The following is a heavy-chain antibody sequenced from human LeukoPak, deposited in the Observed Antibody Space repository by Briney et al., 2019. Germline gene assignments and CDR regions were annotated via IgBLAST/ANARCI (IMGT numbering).Heavy chain of an antibody. D-gene: IGHD4-11*01. Sequence: SETLCLTCTVSGGPISSGGYYWSWIRQPPGKGLEWIGYIYHSGSTYYNPSLKSRVTISVDRSKNQFSLKLSSVTAADTAVYYCAGGNYKVHPLFDYWGQGTLVTVSS. V-gene: IGHV4-30-2*01. J-gene: IGHJ4*02. CDR1: GGPISSGGYY. CDR2: IYHSGST. CDR3: AGGNYKVHPLFDY.